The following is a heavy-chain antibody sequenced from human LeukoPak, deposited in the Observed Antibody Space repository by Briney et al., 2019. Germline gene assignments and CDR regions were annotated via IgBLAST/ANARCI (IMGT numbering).Heavy chain of an antibody. Sequence: SQTLSLTCTVSGGSISSGSYYWSWIRQPAGKGLEWIGRIYTSGSTNYNPSLKSRVTISVDTSKNQFSLKLSSVTAADTAVYYCARGMRILKDGSYTFDYWGQGTLVTVSS. J-gene: IGHJ4*02. V-gene: IGHV4-61*02. CDR2: IYTSGST. CDR3: ARGMRILKDGSYTFDY. CDR1: GGSISSGSYY. D-gene: IGHD1-26*01.